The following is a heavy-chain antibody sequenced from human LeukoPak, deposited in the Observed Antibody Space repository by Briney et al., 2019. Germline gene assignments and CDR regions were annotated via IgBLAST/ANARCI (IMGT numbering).Heavy chain of an antibody. V-gene: IGHV3-9*01. D-gene: IGHD4-23*01. J-gene: IGHJ3*02. CDR2: ISWNGGSM. CDR3: ARVDYGGIHDAFDI. Sequence: PGRSLRLSCTASGFTFDDYAMHWVRQPPGKGLEWVSGISWNGGSMGYADSVKGRFTISRDNSKNTLYLQMNSLRAEDTAVYYCARVDYGGIHDAFDIWGQGTMVTVSS. CDR1: GFTFDDYA.